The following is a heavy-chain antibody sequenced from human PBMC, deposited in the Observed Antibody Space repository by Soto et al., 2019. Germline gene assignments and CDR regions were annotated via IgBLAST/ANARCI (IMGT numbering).Heavy chain of an antibody. J-gene: IGHJ3*02. D-gene: IGHD3-3*01. CDR2: ISSSSSTI. Sequence: GSLRLSCAASGFTFSSYSMNWVRQAPGKGLEWVSYISSSSSTIYYADSVKGRFTISRDNAKNSLYLQMNSLRAEDTAVYYCAREVRVRGFAFDIWGQGTMVTVSS. CDR1: GFTFSSYS. V-gene: IGHV3-48*01. CDR3: AREVRVRGFAFDI.